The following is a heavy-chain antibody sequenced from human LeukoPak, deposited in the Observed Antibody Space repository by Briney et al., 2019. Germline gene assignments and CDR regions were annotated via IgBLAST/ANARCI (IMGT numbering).Heavy chain of an antibody. CDR2: ISYDGSNK. J-gene: IGHJ4*02. CDR3: AKGGTMVRGSTPLTY. Sequence: PGGSQRLSCAASGFTFSSYGMHWVRQAPGKGLEWVAVISYDGSNKYYADSVKGRFTIYRDNSKNTLYVQMNSLRAEDTAVYYCAKGGTMVRGSTPLTYWGQGTLVTVPS. D-gene: IGHD3-10*01. CDR1: GFTFSSYG. V-gene: IGHV3-30*18.